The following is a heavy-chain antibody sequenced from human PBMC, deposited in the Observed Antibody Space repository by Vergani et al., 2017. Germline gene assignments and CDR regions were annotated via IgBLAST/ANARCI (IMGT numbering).Heavy chain of an antibody. V-gene: IGHV3-53*01. CDR2: IYSGGST. D-gene: IGHD3-10*01. J-gene: IGHJ4*02. CDR1: GFTVSSNY. CDR3: AKGVTMVRGALDY. Sequence: EVQLVESGGGLIQPGGSLRLSCAASGFTVSSNYMSWVRQAPGKGLEWVSVIYSGGSTYYADSVKGRFTISRDNSKNTLYLQMNSLRAEDTAVYYCAKGVTMVRGALDYWGQGTLVTVSS.